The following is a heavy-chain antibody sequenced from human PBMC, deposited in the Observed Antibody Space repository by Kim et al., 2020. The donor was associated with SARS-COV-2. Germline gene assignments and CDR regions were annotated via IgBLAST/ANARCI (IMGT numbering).Heavy chain of an antibody. CDR2: INPNSGGT. CDR1: GYTFTGYY. CDR3: ARESGYDKQWLVCDY. V-gene: IGHV1-2*02. D-gene: IGHD6-19*01. J-gene: IGHJ4*02. Sequence: ASVKVSCKASGYTFTGYYMHWVRQAPGQGLEWMGWINPNSGGTNYAQKFQGRVTMTRDTSISTAYMELSRLRSDDTAVYYCARESGYDKQWLVCDYWGQGTLVTVSS.